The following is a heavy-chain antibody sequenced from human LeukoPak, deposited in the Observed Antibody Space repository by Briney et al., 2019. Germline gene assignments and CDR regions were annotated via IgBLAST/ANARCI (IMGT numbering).Heavy chain of an antibody. J-gene: IGHJ4*02. Sequence: PSETLSPTCTVSGGSISSYYWTWIRQPPGKGLEWIGYIYYSGSTNYNPSLKSRVTISVDTSKNQFSLKLSSVTAADTAVYYCARTYGYNYGTSQPYYFDYWGQGTLVTVSS. D-gene: IGHD5-18*01. CDR3: ARTYGYNYGTSQPYYFDY. V-gene: IGHV4-59*01. CDR2: IYYSGST. CDR1: GGSISSYY.